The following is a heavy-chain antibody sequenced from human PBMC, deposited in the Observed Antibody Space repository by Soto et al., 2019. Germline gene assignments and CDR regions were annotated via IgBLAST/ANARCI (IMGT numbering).Heavy chain of an antibody. D-gene: IGHD3-3*01. CDR1: GGSFSGYY. J-gene: IGHJ4*02. CDR2: INHSGST. V-gene: IGHV4-34*01. CDR3: ARLTFDFWSGYSPVPSDY. Sequence: QVQLQQWGAGLLKPSETLSLTCAVYGGSFSGYYWSWIRQPPGKGLEWIGEINHSGSTNYNPSLKSRVTISVDTSKNQFSLKLSSVTAADTAVYYCARLTFDFWSGYSPVPSDYWGQGPLVTVSS.